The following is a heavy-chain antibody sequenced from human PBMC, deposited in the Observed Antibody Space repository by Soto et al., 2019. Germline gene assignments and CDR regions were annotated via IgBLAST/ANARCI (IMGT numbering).Heavy chain of an antibody. CDR3: ARAPNGYNYYYYGMDV. CDR2: INHSGST. CDR1: GGSFSGYY. V-gene: IGHV4-34*01. J-gene: IGHJ6*02. D-gene: IGHD5-12*01. Sequence: QVQLQQWGAGLLKPSETLSLTCAVYGGSFSGYYWSWIRQPPGKGLEWIGEINHSGSTNYNPSLKSRVTISVDTSKNQFSLKLSSVTATDTAVYYCARAPNGYNYYYYGMDVWGQGTTVTVSS.